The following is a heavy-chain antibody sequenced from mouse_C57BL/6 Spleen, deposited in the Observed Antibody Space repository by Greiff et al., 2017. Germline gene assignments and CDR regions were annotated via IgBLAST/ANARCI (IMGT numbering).Heavy chain of an antibody. V-gene: IGHV2-5*01. Sequence: QVQLQQSGPGLVQPSQSLSITCTVSGFSLTSYGVHWVRQSPGKGLEWLGVLWRGGSTDYNAAFMSRLSITKYNSKSQVFFKMNSLQADDTAIYYGAKNAYGSSYDYAMDYWGQGTSVTVSS. D-gene: IGHD1-1*01. CDR3: AKNAYGSSYDYAMDY. CDR1: GFSLTSYG. CDR2: LWRGGST. J-gene: IGHJ4*01.